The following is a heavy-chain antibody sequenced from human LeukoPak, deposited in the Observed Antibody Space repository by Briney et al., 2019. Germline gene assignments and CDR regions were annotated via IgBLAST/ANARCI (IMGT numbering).Heavy chain of an antibody. CDR1: GGSISSGDYY. CDR3: ARQITMMAMGSDDAFDI. Sequence: SETLSLTCTVSGGSISSGDYYWSWICQPPGKGLEWIGYIYYSGSTYYNPSLKSRVTISVDTSKNQFSLKLSSVTAADTAVYYCARQITMMAMGSDDAFDIWGQGTMVTVSS. V-gene: IGHV4-30-4*08. CDR2: IYYSGST. D-gene: IGHD3-22*01. J-gene: IGHJ3*02.